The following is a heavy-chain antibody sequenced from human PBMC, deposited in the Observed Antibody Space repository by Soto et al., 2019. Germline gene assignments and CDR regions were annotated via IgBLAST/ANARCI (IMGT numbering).Heavy chain of an antibody. J-gene: IGHJ4*02. CDR1: GGSISSGGYS. Sequence: SETLSLTCAVSGGSISSGGYSWSWIRQPPGKGLEWIGYMYHSGSTYYNPSLKSRVTISIDRSKNQFSLKLNSVSAADTAVYYCARGPSGDKVDYWGQGILVTVSS. CDR2: MYHSGST. V-gene: IGHV4-30-2*01. D-gene: IGHD7-27*01. CDR3: ARGPSGDKVDY.